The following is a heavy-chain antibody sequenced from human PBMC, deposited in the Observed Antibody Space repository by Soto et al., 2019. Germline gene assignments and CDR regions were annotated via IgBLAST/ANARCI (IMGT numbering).Heavy chain of an antibody. CDR3: ARGGGYCTNGVCYEPPMDV. D-gene: IGHD2-8*01. CDR2: ISAYNGNT. Sequence: ASVKVSCKASGYTFTSYGISWVRQAPGQGLEWMGWISAYNGNTNYAQKLQGRVTMTTDTSTSTAYMELRSLRSDDTAVYYCARGGGYCTNGVCYEPPMDVWGKGTTVTVSS. J-gene: IGHJ6*04. CDR1: GYTFTSYG. V-gene: IGHV1-18*01.